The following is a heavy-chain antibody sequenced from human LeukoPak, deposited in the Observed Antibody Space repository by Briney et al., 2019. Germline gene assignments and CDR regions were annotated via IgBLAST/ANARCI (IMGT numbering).Heavy chain of an antibody. J-gene: IGHJ6*03. CDR2: ISAYNGNT. CDR3: ARQALIITGFSYMDV. V-gene: IGHV1-18*01. D-gene: IGHD1-14*01. Sequence: ASVKVSCKASGYTFTSYGISWVRQAPGQGVEWMGWISAYNGNTNYAQKLQGRVTMTTDTSTSTAYMELRSLKSDDTAVYYCARQALIITGFSYMDVWGKGTTVTVSS. CDR1: GYTFTSYG.